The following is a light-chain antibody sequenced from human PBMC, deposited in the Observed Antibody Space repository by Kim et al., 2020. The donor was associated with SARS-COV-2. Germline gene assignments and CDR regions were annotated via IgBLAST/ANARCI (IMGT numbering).Light chain of an antibody. CDR3: QTWDTGYWV. CDR1: RGNSSYA. V-gene: IGLV4-69*01. Sequence: APGRLTCTLSRGNSSYANAWHQQQPEKGPRYLMKLNSDGSYTKGDGIHARFSGSSSGAERYLTISSLQSEDEADYYCQTWDTGYWVFGGGTQLTVL. CDR2: LNSDGSY. J-gene: IGLJ3*02.